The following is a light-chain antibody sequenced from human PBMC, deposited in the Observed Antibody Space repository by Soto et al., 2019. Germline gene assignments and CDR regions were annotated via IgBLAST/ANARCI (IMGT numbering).Light chain of an antibody. CDR3: QQSASSVT. V-gene: IGKV3-20*01. CDR1: HSVSSTF. CDR2: DAD. J-gene: IGKJ5*01. Sequence: DTVLTQSPGTLSMSPGETATLTCSASHSVSSTFLAWYQQKPGQAPTLLIYDADTRATGNPDRFSGSGFGTHFTLTISSLEPEDFAMYYCQQSASSVTFGQGTRLDIK.